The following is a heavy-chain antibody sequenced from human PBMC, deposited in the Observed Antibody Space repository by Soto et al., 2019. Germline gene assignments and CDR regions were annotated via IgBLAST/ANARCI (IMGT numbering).Heavy chain of an antibody. D-gene: IGHD6-13*01. CDR2: ISAYNGNT. J-gene: IGHJ4*02. V-gene: IGHV1-18*01. CDR3: ARRYSSSWYSGYFGD. CDR1: SYTFTSYG. Sequence: ASVKVSCKASSYTFTSYGISWVRQAPGQGLEWMGWISAYNGNTNYAQKLQGRVTMTTDTSTSTAYMELRSLRSDDTAVYYCARRYSSSWYSGYFGDWGQGTRVTVSS.